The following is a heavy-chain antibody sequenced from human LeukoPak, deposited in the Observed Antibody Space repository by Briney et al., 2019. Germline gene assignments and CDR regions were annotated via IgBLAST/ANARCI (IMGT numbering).Heavy chain of an antibody. V-gene: IGHV4-59*12. CDR2: IYYSGST. D-gene: IGHD2-2*01. CDR1: GGSISNYY. CDR3: ARGPAGGY. Sequence: ASETLSLTCTVSGGSISNYYWNWIRQPPGKGLEWIGYIYYSGSTNYNPSLKSRVTFSLDTSKKQFSLKLSSVTAADTAVYYCARGPAGGYWGQGTLVTVSS. J-gene: IGHJ4*02.